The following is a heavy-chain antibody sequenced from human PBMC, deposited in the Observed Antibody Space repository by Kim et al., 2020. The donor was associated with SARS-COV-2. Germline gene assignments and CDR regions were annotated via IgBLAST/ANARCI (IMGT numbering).Heavy chain of an antibody. D-gene: IGHD6-13*01. V-gene: IGHV4-39*01. CDR2: IYYSGST. Sequence: SETLSLTCTVSGGSISSSSYYWGWIRQPPGKGLEWIGSIYYSGSTYYNPSLKSRVTISVDTSKNQFSLKLSSVTAADTAVYYCARQRGSSWYELDYWGQG. CDR1: GGSISSSSYY. J-gene: IGHJ4*02. CDR3: ARQRGSSWYELDY.